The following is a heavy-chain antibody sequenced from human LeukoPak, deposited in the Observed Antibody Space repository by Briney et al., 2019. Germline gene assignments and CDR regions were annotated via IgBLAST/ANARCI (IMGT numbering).Heavy chain of an antibody. CDR1: GFTFSSYG. CDR2: IRYDGSNK. J-gene: IGHJ6*03. CDR3: AKGVREYYYHMDV. D-gene: IGHD3-10*01. Sequence: GGSLRLSCAASGFTFSSYGMHWVRQAPGKGLEWVAFIRYDGSNKYYADSVKGRFTISRDNSKNTLYLQMNSLRAEDTAVYYCAKGVREYYYHMDVWGKGTTVTVSS. V-gene: IGHV3-30*02.